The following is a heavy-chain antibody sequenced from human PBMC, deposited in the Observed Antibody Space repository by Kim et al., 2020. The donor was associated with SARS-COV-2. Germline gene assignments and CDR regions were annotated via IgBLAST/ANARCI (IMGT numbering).Heavy chain of an antibody. CDR2: LYSGGDT. J-gene: IGHJ2*01. V-gene: IGHV3-53*01. Sequence: GGSLRLSCAASGFTVSNNYMNWVRQAPGKGLEWVSILYSGGDTYYADSVKGRLTISRNNSKNTVYLQINNLRAEDTAVYYCARDIRYFGLWGRGTLVTVSS. CDR3: ARDIRYFGL. CDR1: GFTVSNNY.